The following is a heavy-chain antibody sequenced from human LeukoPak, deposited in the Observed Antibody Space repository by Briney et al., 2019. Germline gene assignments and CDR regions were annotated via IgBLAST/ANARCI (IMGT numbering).Heavy chain of an antibody. CDR3: GKDSRPSVTTFRSRWTDY. CDR1: GFTFHNHG. V-gene: IGHV3-23*01. Sequence: GGSVRLSCEASGFTFHNHGMSWVRQAPGKGLDWISVISCSSMSTYYADSVKGRFTVSRDNSKNTVYLQMSSLRVEDSAIYYCGKDSRPSVTTFRSRWTDYWGQGILVTVSS. D-gene: IGHD4-11*01. J-gene: IGHJ4*02. CDR2: ISCSSMST.